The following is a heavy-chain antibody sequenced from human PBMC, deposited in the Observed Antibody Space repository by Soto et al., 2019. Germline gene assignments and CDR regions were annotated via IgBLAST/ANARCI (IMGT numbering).Heavy chain of an antibody. J-gene: IGHJ4*02. Sequence: QLQLQESGPGLVKPSETLSLTCTVSGGSISSSSYYWGWIRQPPGKGLEWIGSIYYSGGTYYNPSLKSRVIISVDTSKNQFSLKLSSVTAADTAVYYCARPGNHGPGSYLYYFDYWGQGTLVTVSS. CDR1: GGSISSSSYY. D-gene: IGHD3-10*01. V-gene: IGHV4-39*01. CDR3: ARPGNHGPGSYLYYFDY. CDR2: IYYSGGT.